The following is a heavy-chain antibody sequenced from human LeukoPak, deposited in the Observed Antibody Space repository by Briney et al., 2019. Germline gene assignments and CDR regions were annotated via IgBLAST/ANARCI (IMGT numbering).Heavy chain of an antibody. D-gene: IGHD1-26*01. J-gene: IGHJ4*02. Sequence: GRSLRLPCAASVFTFSGYWMTWVRQTPRKGLEWVANIKQDGSERYFWDAVRDRFTISRDNAKNSLSLQMNSLRAEDTGVYYCTRDTGGSGSYPDYWGQGTLVTVYS. V-gene: IGHV3-7*01. CDR2: IKQDGSER. CDR1: VFTFSGYW. CDR3: TRDTGGSGSYPDY.